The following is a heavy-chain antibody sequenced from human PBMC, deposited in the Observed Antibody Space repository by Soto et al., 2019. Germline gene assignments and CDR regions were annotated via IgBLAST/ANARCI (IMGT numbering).Heavy chain of an antibody. V-gene: IGHV3-33*01. J-gene: IGHJ4*02. CDR2: IWYDGSKK. CDR3: ARVGSVRPDHYYFDY. CDR1: GFTFSSYG. D-gene: IGHD6-6*01. Sequence: QVQLVESGGGVVQPGRSLRLSCAASGFTFSSYGMHWVRQAPGKGLEWVAVIWYDGSKKYYADSVKGRFTISRDNSKNTLYLQMNSVRAEDTAVYSCARVGSVRPDHYYFDYWGQGSLVTASS.